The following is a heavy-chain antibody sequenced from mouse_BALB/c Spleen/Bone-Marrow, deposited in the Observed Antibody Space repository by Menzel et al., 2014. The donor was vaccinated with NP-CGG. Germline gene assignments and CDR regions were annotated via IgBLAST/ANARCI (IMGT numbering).Heavy chain of an antibody. Sequence: EVKLVESGPGLVKPSQSLSLPCTVTGYSITNDYAWNWIRQFPGNKLEWMGYISYSGSTSYNPSLKSRISITRDTSKSQFFLQLNSVTTEDTATYYCARSNDGFPAWFAYWGQGTLVTVSA. CDR2: ISYSGST. V-gene: IGHV3-2*02. D-gene: IGHD2-3*01. J-gene: IGHJ3*01. CDR1: GYSITNDYA. CDR3: ARSNDGFPAWFAY.